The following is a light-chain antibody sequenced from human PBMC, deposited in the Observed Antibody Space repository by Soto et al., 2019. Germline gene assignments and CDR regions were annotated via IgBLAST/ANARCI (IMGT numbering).Light chain of an antibody. CDR2: ETS. J-gene: IGKJ5*01. CDR3: QQRNVWPPIT. CDR1: QSVGSH. V-gene: IGKV3-15*01. Sequence: ETVMTQSPATLSVSPGERATLSCRASQSVGSHLAWYQQIPGQTPRLLIFETSVRATGVPARFSGSGSGTEFTLTINSLQSEDFAVYYCQQRNVWPPITFGQGTRLEI.